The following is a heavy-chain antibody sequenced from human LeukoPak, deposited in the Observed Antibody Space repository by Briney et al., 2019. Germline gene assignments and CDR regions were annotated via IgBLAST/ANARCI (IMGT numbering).Heavy chain of an antibody. Sequence: ASVKVSCKASGYTFTSYAMNWVRQAPGQGLEWMGWINTNTGNPTYARGFTGRFVFSLDTSVSTAYLQISSLKAEDTAVYYCARDACTNGVCLFDYWGQGTLVTVSS. D-gene: IGHD2-8*01. CDR1: GYTFTSYA. CDR3: ARDACTNGVCLFDY. CDR2: INTNTGNP. J-gene: IGHJ4*02. V-gene: IGHV7-4-1*02.